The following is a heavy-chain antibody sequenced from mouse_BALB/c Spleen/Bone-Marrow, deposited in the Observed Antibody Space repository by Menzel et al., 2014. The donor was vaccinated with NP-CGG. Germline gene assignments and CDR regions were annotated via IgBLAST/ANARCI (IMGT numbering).Heavy chain of an antibody. Sequence: EVKLVESGGVLVQPGGSLKLSCAASGFTFSSYDMSWVRQTPDKRLESVATINTNGGTTYYPDSVKGRFTISRDNAKSNLYLQMSSLKSADTAIYYCARNRYDWFAYWGQGTLVTVSA. CDR1: GFTFSSYD. CDR2: INTNGGTT. CDR3: ARNRYDWFAY. V-gene: IGHV5-6-3*01. D-gene: IGHD2-14*01. J-gene: IGHJ3*01.